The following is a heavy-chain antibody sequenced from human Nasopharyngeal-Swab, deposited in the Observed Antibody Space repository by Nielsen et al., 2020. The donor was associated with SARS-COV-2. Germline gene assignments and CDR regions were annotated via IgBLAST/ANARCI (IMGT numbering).Heavy chain of an antibody. CDR2: IYYSGST. J-gene: IGHJ6*03. Sequence: SETLSLTCTVSGGSISSYYWSWIRQPPGKGLEWIGYIYYSGSTNYNLSLKSRVTISVDTSKNQFSLKLSSVTAADTAVYYCARGLHPTYYYYYMDVWGKGTTVTVSS. CDR1: GGSISSYY. V-gene: IGHV4-59*01. D-gene: IGHD4-11*01. CDR3: ARGLHPTYYYYYMDV.